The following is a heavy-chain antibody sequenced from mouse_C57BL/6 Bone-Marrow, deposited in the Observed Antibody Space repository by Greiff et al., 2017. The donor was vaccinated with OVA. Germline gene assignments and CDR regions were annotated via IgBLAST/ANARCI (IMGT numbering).Heavy chain of an antibody. CDR2: IHPNSGST. Sequence: QVHVKQPGAELVKPGASVKLSCKASGYTFTSYWMHWVKQRPGQGLEWIGMIHPNSGSTNYNEKFKSKATLTVDKSSSTAYMQLSSLTSEDSAVYYCARERGLRPFAYWGQGTLVTVSA. J-gene: IGHJ3*01. D-gene: IGHD2-4*01. V-gene: IGHV1-64*01. CDR1: GYTFTSYW. CDR3: ARERGLRPFAY.